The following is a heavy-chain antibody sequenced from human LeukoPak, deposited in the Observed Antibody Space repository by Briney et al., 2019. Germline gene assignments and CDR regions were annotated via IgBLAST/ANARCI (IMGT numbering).Heavy chain of an antibody. CDR3: ARGARSGSYFGNFDY. V-gene: IGHV4-4*07. Sequence: SEPLSVTCTVPGGSISSYYWSWIRQTAGKGLERIGRIYTSGRPNYIPSLKRRVTMSVDTSKNQFSLKLSSVTAADTAVYYCARGARSGSYFGNFDYWGQGTLVTVSS. J-gene: IGHJ4*02. CDR1: GGSISSYY. CDR2: IYTSGRP. D-gene: IGHD3-10*01.